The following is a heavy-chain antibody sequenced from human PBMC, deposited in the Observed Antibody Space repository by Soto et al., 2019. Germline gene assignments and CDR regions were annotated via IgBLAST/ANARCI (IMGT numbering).Heavy chain of an antibody. J-gene: IGHJ5*02. CDR3: ARDRGFCSGGSCYYNWFDP. Sequence: EVQLVESGGGLVRPGGSLRLSCAASGFSFSAYSMHWVRQAPGKGLEWVSFINSRSDHIRYADSVEGRFTISRDNANKSVYLQMDSLRVEDTAVYYCARDRGFCSGGSCYYNWFDPWGQGTLVIVSS. CDR1: GFSFSAYS. CDR2: INSRSDHI. D-gene: IGHD2-15*01. V-gene: IGHV3-21*01.